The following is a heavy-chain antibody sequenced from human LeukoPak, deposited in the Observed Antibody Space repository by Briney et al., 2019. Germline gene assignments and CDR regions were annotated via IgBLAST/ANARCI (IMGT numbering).Heavy chain of an antibody. J-gene: IGHJ6*03. CDR2: INPSGGST. CDR1: GYTFTSYY. V-gene: IGHV1-46*03. Sequence: ATVKVSCKASGYTFTSYYMHWVRQAPGQGLEWMGIINPSGGSTSYAQKFQGRVTMTRDTSTSTVYMELSSLRSEDTAVYYCARTYFIAASASGGGAYYMDVWGKGTTLTVSS. CDR3: ARTYFIAASASGGGAYYMDV. D-gene: IGHD6-13*01.